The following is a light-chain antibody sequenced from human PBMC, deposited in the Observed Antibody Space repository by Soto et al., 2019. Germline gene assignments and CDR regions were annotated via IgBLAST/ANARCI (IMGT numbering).Light chain of an antibody. J-gene: IGLJ3*02. CDR2: EVS. V-gene: IGLV2-14*01. Sequence: QSALTQPASVSGSPGQSITISCTGTSSDVGGYNYVSWYQQHPAKAPKLMIYEVSNRPSGVAHRFSGSKSGNTASLTISGLQAEDEADYYCFSYTTSSTLVFGGGTKLNVL. CDR3: FSYTTSSTLV. CDR1: SSDVGGYNY.